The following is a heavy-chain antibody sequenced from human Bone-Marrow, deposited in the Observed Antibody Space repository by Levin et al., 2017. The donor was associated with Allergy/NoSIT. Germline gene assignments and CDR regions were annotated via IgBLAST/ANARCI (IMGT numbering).Heavy chain of an antibody. CDR3: ARNTTTVQGFDS. CDR2: VYYIGTT. Sequence: PSETLSLTCTVSGGSIRDGYSYWSWIRQPPGKGLEWIGNVYYIGTTDYNPSLKSRLTISVDTSTNQFSLKLRSVTAANTAMYYCARNTTTVQGFDSWGRGTQVTVSS. V-gene: IGHV4-30-4*01. J-gene: IGHJ4*02. D-gene: IGHD1-26*01. CDR1: GGSIRDGYSY.